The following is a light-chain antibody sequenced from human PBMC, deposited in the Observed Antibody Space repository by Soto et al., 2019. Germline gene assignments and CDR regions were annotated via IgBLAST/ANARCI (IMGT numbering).Light chain of an antibody. J-gene: IGKJ3*01. CDR3: QQYNDWPPFT. V-gene: IGKV3-15*01. Sequence: IVMTQSPATLSVSPGERATLFCRASQTVSVNLAWYQQKTGQAPRPLIYGASTRATGVPSRFSVSGSGTEFILTISSLQSEYFAVYYCQQYNDWPPFTVGPGTRVDIK. CDR2: GAS. CDR1: QTVSVN.